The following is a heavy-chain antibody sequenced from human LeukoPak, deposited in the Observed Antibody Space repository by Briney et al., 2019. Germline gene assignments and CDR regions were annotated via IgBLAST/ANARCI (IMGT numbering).Heavy chain of an antibody. CDR2: ISYGGSNK. D-gene: IGHD5-24*01. Sequence: GGSLRLSCAASGFTFSSYGMHWVRQAPGKGLEWVAVISYGGSNKYYADSVKGRFTISRDNSKNTLYLHMNSLRADDTAVYYCAKSPGSDGGYLHYWGQGTLVTVSS. CDR1: GFTFSSYG. CDR3: AKSPGSDGGYLHY. V-gene: IGHV3-30*18. J-gene: IGHJ4*02.